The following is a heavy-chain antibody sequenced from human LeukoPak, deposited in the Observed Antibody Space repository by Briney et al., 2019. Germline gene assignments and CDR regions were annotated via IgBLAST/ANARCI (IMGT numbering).Heavy chain of an antibody. D-gene: IGHD3-3*01. J-gene: IGHJ4*02. Sequence: GGSLRLSCAASGLTFSDYYMTWIRQAPGKGLEWVSYISSSGSTIYYTDSVKGRFTISRDNAKNSLYLQMNSLRAEDTAVYYCARLAKRYDLCSGYNYWGQGTLVTVSS. CDR2: ISSSGSTI. CDR1: GLTFSDYY. CDR3: ARLAKRYDLCSGYNY. V-gene: IGHV3-11*04.